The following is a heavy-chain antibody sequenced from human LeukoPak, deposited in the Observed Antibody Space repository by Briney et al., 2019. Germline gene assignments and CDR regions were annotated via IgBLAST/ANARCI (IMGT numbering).Heavy chain of an antibody. J-gene: IGHJ4*02. Sequence: SETLSLTCAVCGGSFSGYYWSWIRQPPGKGLEWIGEINHSGSTNYNPSLKSRVTISVDTSKNQFSLKLSSVTAADTAVYYCAREHYDILTGYSSDFDYWGQGTLVTVSS. CDR2: INHSGST. CDR1: GGSFSGYY. CDR3: AREHYDILTGYSSDFDY. D-gene: IGHD3-9*01. V-gene: IGHV4-34*01.